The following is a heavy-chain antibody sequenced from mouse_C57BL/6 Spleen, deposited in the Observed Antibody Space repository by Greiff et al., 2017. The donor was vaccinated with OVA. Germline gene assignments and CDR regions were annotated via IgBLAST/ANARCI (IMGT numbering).Heavy chain of an antibody. V-gene: IGHV3-6*01. Sequence: EVKLLESGPGLVKPSQSLSLTCSVTGYSITSGYYWNWIRQFPGNKLEWMGYISYDGSNNYNPSLKNRISITRDTSKNQFFLKLNSVTTEDTATYYCARGILGDYYGSSPFDYWGQGTTLTVSS. CDR3: ARGILGDYYGSSPFDY. J-gene: IGHJ2*01. CDR1: GYSITSGYY. D-gene: IGHD1-1*01. CDR2: ISYDGSN.